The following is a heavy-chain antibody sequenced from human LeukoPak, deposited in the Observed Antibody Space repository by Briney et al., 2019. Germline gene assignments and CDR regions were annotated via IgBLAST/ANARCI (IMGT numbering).Heavy chain of an antibody. CDR1: GFVFGTNV. CDR2: IKSKTDGGTT. D-gene: IGHD1-26*01. CDR3: TTDCVGATDFDY. Sequence: PGGSLRLSCAASGFVFGTNVMSWVRQAPGKGLEWVGRIKSKTDGGTTDYAAPVKGRFTISRDDSKNTLYLQMNSLKTEDTAVYYCTTDCVGATDFDYWGQGTLVTVSS. V-gene: IGHV3-15*01. J-gene: IGHJ4*02.